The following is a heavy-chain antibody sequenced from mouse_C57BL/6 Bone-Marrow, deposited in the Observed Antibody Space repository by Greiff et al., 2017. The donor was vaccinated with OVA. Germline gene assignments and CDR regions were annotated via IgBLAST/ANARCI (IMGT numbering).Heavy chain of an antibody. V-gene: IGHV5-17*01. CDR3: ARIYDGRRDAMDY. CDR1: GFTFSDYG. Sequence: DVMLVESGGGLVKPGGSLKLSCAASGFTFSDYGMHWVRQAPEKGLEWVAYISSGSSTIYYADTVKGRFTISRDNAKNTLFLQMTSLRSEDTAMYYCARIYDGRRDAMDYWGQGTSVTVSS. J-gene: IGHJ4*01. CDR2: ISSGSSTI. D-gene: IGHD2-3*01.